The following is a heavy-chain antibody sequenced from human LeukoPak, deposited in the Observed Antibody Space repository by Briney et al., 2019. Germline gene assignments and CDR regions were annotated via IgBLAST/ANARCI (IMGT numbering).Heavy chain of an antibody. D-gene: IGHD3-22*01. V-gene: IGHV1-18*01. J-gene: IGHJ4*02. CDR1: GYTFTSYG. CDR3: ARRYYDSSCYGFDY. Sequence: ASVKVSCKASGYTFTSYGINWVRQAPGQGLEWMGWISAYNGNTNYAQKLQGRVTMTTDTSTSTAYMELRSLRSDDTAVYYCARRYYDSSCYGFDYWGQGTLVTVSS. CDR2: ISAYNGNT.